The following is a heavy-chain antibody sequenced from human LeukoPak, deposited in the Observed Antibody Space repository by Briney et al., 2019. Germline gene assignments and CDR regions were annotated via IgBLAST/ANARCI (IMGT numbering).Heavy chain of an antibody. CDR1: GYTFTNYW. J-gene: IGHJ4*02. CDR2: IYPDGSDT. V-gene: IGHV5-51*01. CDR3: ARREYSSSSFHFDS. D-gene: IGHD6-6*01. Sequence: GESLKISCKTSGYTFTNYWIGWVRQMPGKGLEWMGIIYPDGSDTRYSPSFQRQVTISADKSVNTAYLQWSSLKASDTAIYFCARREYSSSSFHFDSWGQGTRVIVSS.